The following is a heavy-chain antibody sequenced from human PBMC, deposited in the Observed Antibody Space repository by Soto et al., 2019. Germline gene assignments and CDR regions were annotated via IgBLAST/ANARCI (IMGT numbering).Heavy chain of an antibody. Sequence: QVQLQESGPGLVKPSGTLSLTCSVSGCSLRTASWWSWVRHPQGQGLEWIGEIYHSGTTNYNPSLKSRVTIPVDKSRNQFFLSRRSVPAADTDSYYCASSWGWDSGGSWGQGPLVTVSS. J-gene: IGHJ5*02. D-gene: IGHD3-16*01. CDR3: ASSWGWDSGGS. CDR1: GCSLRTASW. CDR2: IYHSGTT. V-gene: IGHV4-4*02.